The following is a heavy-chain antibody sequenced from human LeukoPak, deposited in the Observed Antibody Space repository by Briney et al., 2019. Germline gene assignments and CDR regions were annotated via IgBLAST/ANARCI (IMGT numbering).Heavy chain of an antibody. Sequence: SVKVSCKASGGSFSSNIIGWVRQAPGQGLEWMGGIVTIFGKTKYAQKFQGRVTITTDESSSTAYMELSSLRSDDTVIYCCARGWGIPAPISWFDPWGQGTLVTVSS. J-gene: IGHJ5*02. CDR2: IVTIFGKT. V-gene: IGHV1-69*05. D-gene: IGHD2-2*01. CDR1: GGSFSSNI. CDR3: ARGWGIPAPISWFDP.